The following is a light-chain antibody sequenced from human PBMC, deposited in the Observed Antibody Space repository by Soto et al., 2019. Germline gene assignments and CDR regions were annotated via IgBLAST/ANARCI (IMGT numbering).Light chain of an antibody. CDR1: SSDVGGYNY. CDR2: NVT. CDR3: SSYSSSSTLYV. Sequence: QSALTQPASVSGSPGQSITISCTGTSSDVGGYNYVSWYQQHPDKAPKLLIYNVTYRPSGVSSRFSGSKSGNTASLTISGLQAEDEADYYCSSYSSSSTLYVFGTGTKLTVL. V-gene: IGLV2-14*01. J-gene: IGLJ1*01.